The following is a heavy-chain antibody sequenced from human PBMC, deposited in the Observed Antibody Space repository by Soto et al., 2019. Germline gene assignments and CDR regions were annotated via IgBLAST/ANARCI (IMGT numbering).Heavy chain of an antibody. CDR2: IFSNDEK. CDR1: GFSFSNTRMG. Sequence: QVTLKETGPVLVKPTETLMLTCTVSGFSFSNTRMGVSWIRQPPGKALEWLAHIFSNDEKSYSTSLKNRLTFSKSPSISQVVLTMTNMDPVDTATYYCARRIRGRSIGAWGMDVWGQGTTVTVSS. D-gene: IGHD3-16*01. V-gene: IGHV2-26*01. J-gene: IGHJ6*02. CDR3: ARRIRGRSIGAWGMDV.